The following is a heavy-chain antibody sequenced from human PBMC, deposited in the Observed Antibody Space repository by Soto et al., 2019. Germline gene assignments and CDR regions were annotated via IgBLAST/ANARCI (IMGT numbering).Heavy chain of an antibody. J-gene: IGHJ3*02. V-gene: IGHV3-13*01. CDR1: GFTFSSYD. D-gene: IGHD1-1*01. CDR3: ARVLIAGSRGVELSAFDI. Sequence: GGSLRLSCAASGFTFSSYDMHWVRQATGKGLEWVSAIGTAGDTYYPGSVKGRFTISRENAKNSLYLQMNSLRAEDTAVYYCARVLIAGSRGVELSAFDIWGQGTMVTVSS. CDR2: IGTAGDT.